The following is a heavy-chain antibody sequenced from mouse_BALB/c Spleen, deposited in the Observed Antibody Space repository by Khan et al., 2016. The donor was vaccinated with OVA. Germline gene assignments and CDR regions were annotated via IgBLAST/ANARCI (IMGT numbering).Heavy chain of an antibody. D-gene: IGHD1-1*01. CDR3: ARDYGSSFWFAY. Sequence: VQLQQSGPELVKPGASVKMSCKASGYTFTNYIIHWVKQKPGQGLEWIGYITPYNDGTKYNEKFKGKATLTSDKSSSTAYMELSGLTSEDSAVYDCARDYGSSFWFAYWGQGTLVTVSA. CDR2: ITPYNDGT. CDR1: GYTFTNYI. V-gene: IGHV1S136*01. J-gene: IGHJ3*01.